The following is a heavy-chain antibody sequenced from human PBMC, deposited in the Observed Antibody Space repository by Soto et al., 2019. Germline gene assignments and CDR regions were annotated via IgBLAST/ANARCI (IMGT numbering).Heavy chain of an antibody. CDR3: ARGTGYCSSTSCFLVAALSYYYYGMDV. V-gene: IGHV3-48*02. CDR1: GFTFSSYS. CDR2: ISSSSSTI. D-gene: IGHD2-2*01. J-gene: IGHJ6*02. Sequence: PGGSLRLSCAASGFTFSSYSMNWVRQAPGKGLEWVSYISSSSSTIYYADSVKGRFTISRDNAKNSLYLQMNSLRDEDTAVYYCARGTGYCSSTSCFLVAALSYYYYGMDVWGQGTTVTVSS.